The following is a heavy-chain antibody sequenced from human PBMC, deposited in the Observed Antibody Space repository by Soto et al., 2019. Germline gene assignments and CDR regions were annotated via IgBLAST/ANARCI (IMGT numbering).Heavy chain of an antibody. Sequence: QVQLVQSGAEVKKPGASVKVSCKASGYTFTSYAMHWVRQAPGKRLEWMGWINAGNGNTKYSQKFQGRVTITRDTSASTAYMELSSLRSEDTAVYYCARGEWELQSKYYYYGMDVWGQGTTVTVSS. D-gene: IGHD1-26*01. CDR2: INAGNGNT. V-gene: IGHV1-3*01. CDR1: GYTFTSYA. CDR3: ARGEWELQSKYYYYGMDV. J-gene: IGHJ6*02.